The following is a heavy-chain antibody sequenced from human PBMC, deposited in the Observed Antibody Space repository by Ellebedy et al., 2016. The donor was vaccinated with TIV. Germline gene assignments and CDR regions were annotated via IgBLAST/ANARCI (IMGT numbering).Heavy chain of an antibody. J-gene: IGHJ4*02. D-gene: IGHD3/OR15-3a*01. V-gene: IGHV3-23*01. CDR3: AKEGGKIGLNPLDH. Sequence: GGSLRLSXAVSGFTFSSYGMSWVRQAPGKGLEWVSGTSAGGYDTYYADSVKGRFTISRDNFKNTVYLQMNSLRAEDTAIYYCAKEGGKIGLNPLDHWGQGTLVSVSS. CDR2: TSAGGYDT. CDR1: GFTFSSYG.